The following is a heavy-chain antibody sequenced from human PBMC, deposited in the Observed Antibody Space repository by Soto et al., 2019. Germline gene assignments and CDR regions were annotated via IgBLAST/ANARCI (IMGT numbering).Heavy chain of an antibody. J-gene: IGHJ1*01. CDR2: IIPIFGTT. V-gene: IGHV1-69*12. D-gene: IGHD3-10*01. CDR3: AGRGERDYYAASGYG. CDR1: GGTFSNYA. Sequence: QVQLVQSGAEVKKPGSSVKVSCKASGGTFSNYALSWVRQAPGQGLEWMGDIIPIFGTTNNAQKFQGRVTITAAEATGTAYRELGSLRSEDTAGYYCAGRGERDYYAASGYGWGQGALVTVSS.